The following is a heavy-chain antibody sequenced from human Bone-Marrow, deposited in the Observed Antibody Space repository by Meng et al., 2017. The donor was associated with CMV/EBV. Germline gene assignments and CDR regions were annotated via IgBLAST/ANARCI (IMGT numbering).Heavy chain of an antibody. CDR2: IKQDGSEK. D-gene: IGHD3-3*01. CDR1: GFTFSSYW. CDR3: ARGVRFHPHDY. Sequence: GGSLRLSCVASGFTFSSYWMSWVRQAPGKGLEWVANIKQDGSEKYYVDSVKGRFTISRDNAKNSLYLQMNSLRAEDTAVYYCARGVRFHPHDYWGQGTLVTGSS. J-gene: IGHJ4*02. V-gene: IGHV3-7*01.